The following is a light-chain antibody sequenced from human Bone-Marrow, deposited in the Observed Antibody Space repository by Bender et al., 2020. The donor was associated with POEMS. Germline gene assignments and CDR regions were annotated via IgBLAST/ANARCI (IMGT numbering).Light chain of an antibody. V-gene: IGLV1-44*01. Sequence: QSVLTQPPSASGTPGQRVTISCSGGSSNIGAHAVNWYQHLPGTAPTLRIYSIHRRPSEVPDRFSGSRSGTSASLAISGLQSEDEADYYCAVWDDSLNGWVFGGGTKLTVL. CDR2: SIH. CDR1: SSNIGAHA. J-gene: IGLJ3*02. CDR3: AVWDDSLNGWV.